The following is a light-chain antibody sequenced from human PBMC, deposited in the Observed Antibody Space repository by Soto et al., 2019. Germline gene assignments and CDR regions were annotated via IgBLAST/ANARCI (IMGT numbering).Light chain of an antibody. Sequence: EIVLTQSPGTLSLSPGERATLSCRASQSVSSTYLAWYQQKPGQAPRLLIYGASSRATGIPDRFSGSGSGTDFTLTISSLQPEDFAVYYCQQDYNIPYTFGQGTKLEIK. J-gene: IGKJ2*01. CDR1: QSVSSTY. CDR2: GAS. V-gene: IGKV3-20*01. CDR3: QQDYNIPYT.